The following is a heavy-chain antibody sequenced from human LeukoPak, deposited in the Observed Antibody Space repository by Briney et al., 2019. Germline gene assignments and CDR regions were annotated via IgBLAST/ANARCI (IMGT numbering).Heavy chain of an antibody. CDR3: ATHPRLERHPLLDY. Sequence: PGGSLRLSCAASGFTFSSYGMHWVRQAPGKGLGWVAVISYDGSNKYYADSVKGRFTISRDNSKNTLYLQMNSLRAEDTAVYYCATHPRLERHPLLDYWGQGTLVTVSS. V-gene: IGHV3-30*03. J-gene: IGHJ4*02. D-gene: IGHD1-1*01. CDR1: GFTFSSYG. CDR2: ISYDGSNK.